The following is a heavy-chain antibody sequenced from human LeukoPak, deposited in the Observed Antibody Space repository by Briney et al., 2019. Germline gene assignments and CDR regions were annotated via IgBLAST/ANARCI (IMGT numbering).Heavy chain of an antibody. J-gene: IGHJ5*02. D-gene: IGHD2-2*01. CDR2: IYPGDSRT. Sequence: GESLKIPCKGSGDTFATHRIGWVRQLPGKGLEWVGLIYPGDSRTRYSPSCQGEGTIPPHKSLSSAYVQSGSVQPANPAMYYCACRKFTSPLSDPWGQGTLVTVSS. CDR1: GDTFATHR. CDR3: ACRKFTSPLSDP. V-gene: IGHV5-51*01.